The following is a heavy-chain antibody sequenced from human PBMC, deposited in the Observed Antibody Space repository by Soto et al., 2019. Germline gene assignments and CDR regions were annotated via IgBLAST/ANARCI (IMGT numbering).Heavy chain of an antibody. J-gene: IGHJ3*02. V-gene: IGHV4-30-2*01. D-gene: IGHD4-17*01. Sequence: SETLSLTCAVSGGSISSGGYSWNWIRQPPGKGLEWIGNIYHSGSTYYNASLKSRVTISVDRSKNQFSLKLSSVTAADTAVYYCGRGDYANAFEIWGQGTMVTVSS. CDR1: GGSISSGGYS. CDR2: IYHSGST. CDR3: GRGDYANAFEI.